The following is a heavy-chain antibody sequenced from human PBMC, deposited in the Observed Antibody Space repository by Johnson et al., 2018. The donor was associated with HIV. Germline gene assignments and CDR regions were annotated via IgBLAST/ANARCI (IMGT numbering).Heavy chain of an antibody. CDR2: IIGSGDST. CDR1: GFTFSSYA. V-gene: IGHV3-23*04. J-gene: IGHJ3*02. CDR3: AKTPRSHALDI. D-gene: IGHD2-15*01. Sequence: VQLVESGGALVKPGGSLRLSCAASGFTFSSYAMGWVRQAPGKGLEWVSTIIGSGDSTFYADSVRGRFTISRDNSRNTLFLQINSLRAEDTAVYYCAKTPRSHALDIWGQGTMVTVSS.